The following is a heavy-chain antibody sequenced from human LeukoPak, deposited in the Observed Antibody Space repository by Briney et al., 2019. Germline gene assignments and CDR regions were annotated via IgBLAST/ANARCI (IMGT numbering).Heavy chain of an antibody. J-gene: IGHJ3*02. Sequence: GGSLRLSCAASGFTFSSYGMTWVRQAPGKGLEWVSYIGGSSNSIYYADSVKGRFTISRDNARNSLYLQMNSLRAEDTAVYYRARSPIIWGQGTMVTVSS. V-gene: IGHV3-48*01. CDR3: ARSPII. CDR2: IGGSSNSI. CDR1: GFTFSSYG.